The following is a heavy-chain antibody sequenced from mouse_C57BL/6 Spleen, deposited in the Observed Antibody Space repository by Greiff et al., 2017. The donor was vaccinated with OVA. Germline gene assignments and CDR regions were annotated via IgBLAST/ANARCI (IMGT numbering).Heavy chain of an antibody. D-gene: IGHD2-3*01. CDR1: GYTFTTYP. V-gene: IGHV1-47*01. J-gene: IGHJ1*03. CDR3: AIIYDGYYEGYFDV. CDR2: FHPYNDDT. Sequence: QVQLQQSGAELVKPGASVKMSCKASGYTFTTYPIEWMKQNHGKSLEWIGNFHPYNDDTKYNEKFKGKATLTVEKSSSTVYLELSRLTSDDSAVYYCAIIYDGYYEGYFDVWGTGTTVTVSS.